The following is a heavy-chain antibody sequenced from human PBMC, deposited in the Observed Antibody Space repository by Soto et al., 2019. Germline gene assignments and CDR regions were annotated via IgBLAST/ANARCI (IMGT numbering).Heavy chain of an antibody. CDR1: GFTFRDHG. D-gene: IGHD1-1*01. Sequence: GSLRLSCATSGFTFRDHGMSWVRQAPGKGLDWVGFIRSSRYGATTEYAASVKGRFFISRDDSKSIAYLQMNSLKIEDTGVYYCTREVQGDHWGQGTLVTVSS. CDR2: IRSSRYGATT. J-gene: IGHJ4*02. V-gene: IGHV3-49*04. CDR3: TREVQGDH.